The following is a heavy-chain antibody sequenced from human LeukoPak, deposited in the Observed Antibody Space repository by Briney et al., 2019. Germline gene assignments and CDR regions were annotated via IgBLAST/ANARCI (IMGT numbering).Heavy chain of an antibody. V-gene: IGHV3-21*04. CDR1: GFTFSSYS. CDR2: ISSSSSYI. J-gene: IGHJ3*02. CDR3: AKGKQLKTGAFDI. D-gene: IGHD6-13*01. Sequence: GGSLRLSCAASGFTFSSYSMNWVRQAPGKGLEWVSSISSSSSYIYYADSVKGRFTISRDNSKNTLYLQMNSLRAEDTAVYYCAKGKQLKTGAFDIWGQGTMVTVSS.